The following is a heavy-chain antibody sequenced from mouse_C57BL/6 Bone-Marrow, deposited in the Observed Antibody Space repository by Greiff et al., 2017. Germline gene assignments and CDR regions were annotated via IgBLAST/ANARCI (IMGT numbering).Heavy chain of an antibody. CDR1: GFNIKDDY. CDR2: IDPENGDT. D-gene: IGHD2-3*01. CDR3: TIYDGYSWFAY. V-gene: IGHV14-4*01. J-gene: IGHJ3*01. Sequence: EVQLQQSGAELVRPGASVKLSCTASGFNIKDDYMHWVKQRPEQGLEWIGWIDPENGDTEYASKFQGKATITADTSSNTAYLQLSSLTSEDTAVYYCTIYDGYSWFAYWGKGTLVTVSA.